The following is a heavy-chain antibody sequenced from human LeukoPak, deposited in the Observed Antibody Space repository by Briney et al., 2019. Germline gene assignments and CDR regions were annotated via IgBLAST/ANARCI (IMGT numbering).Heavy chain of an antibody. Sequence: PSETLSLTCTVSGCSISSYYWSWIRQPPGRGLEWIGYIYYSGSTNYNPSLKSRVTISVDTSKNEFSLKLSSVTAADTAVYYCASTVAGPNYFDYWGQGTLVTVSS. J-gene: IGHJ4*02. D-gene: IGHD6-19*01. CDR1: GCSISSYY. V-gene: IGHV4-59*01. CDR3: ASTVAGPNYFDY. CDR2: IYYSGST.